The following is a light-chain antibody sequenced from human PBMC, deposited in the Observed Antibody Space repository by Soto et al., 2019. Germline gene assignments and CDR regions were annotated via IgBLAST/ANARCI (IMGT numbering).Light chain of an antibody. V-gene: IGKV3-20*01. CDR1: QRVSSSY. J-gene: IGKJ1*01. CDR2: GAS. CDR3: QQYGSSPWT. Sequence: EIVLPQSPGTLSLSPGERATLSWRASQRVSSSYLAWYQQKPGQATRLLIYGASSRATGIPDRFSGSGSGTDFTLTISSLEPEEFAVYYCQQYGSSPWTFGQGTKV.